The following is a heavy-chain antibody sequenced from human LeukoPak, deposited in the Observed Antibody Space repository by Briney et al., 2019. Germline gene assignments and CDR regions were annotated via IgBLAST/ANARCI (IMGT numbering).Heavy chain of an antibody. CDR1: GFTFSSYA. J-gene: IGHJ4*02. CDR3: ANPLGGVRGVIPY. CDR2: ISGSGGST. Sequence: PGGSLRLSFAASGFTFSSYAMSWVRQAPGKGLEWVSAISGSGGSTYYADSVKGRFTISRDNSKNTLYLQMNSLRAEDTAVYYCANPLGGVRGVIPYWGQGTLVTVSS. D-gene: IGHD3-10*01. V-gene: IGHV3-23*01.